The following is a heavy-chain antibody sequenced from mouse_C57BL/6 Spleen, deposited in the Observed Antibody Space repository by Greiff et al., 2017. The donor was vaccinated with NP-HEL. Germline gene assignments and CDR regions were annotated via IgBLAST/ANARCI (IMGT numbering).Heavy chain of an antibody. Sequence: QVQLQQPGAELAKPGASVKLSCKASGYTFTSYWMHWVKQRPGQGLEWIGYINPSSGYTKYNQKFKGKATLTADKSSSTAYMQLSSLTSEDSAVYYCARRDYSNCYFEYWGQGTTLTVSS. V-gene: IGHV1-7*01. J-gene: IGHJ2*01. CDR3: ARRDYSNCYFEY. D-gene: IGHD2-5*01. CDR2: INPSSGYT. CDR1: GYTFTSYW.